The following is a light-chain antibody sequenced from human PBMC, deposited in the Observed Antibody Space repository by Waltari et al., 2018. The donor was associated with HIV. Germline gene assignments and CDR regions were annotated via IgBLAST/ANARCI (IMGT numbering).Light chain of an antibody. CDR2: LKGDGSH. CDR1: SGHTNYA. CDR3: QTWGTGIQV. Sequence: QLVLTQSLSASASLGASVKLTSTLSSGHTNYAIAWHQQHPEKGPRYLMTLKGDGSHSKGVAIPDRFSGSSSGAERYLIIARLQSEDEADYYFQTWGTGIQVFGGGTKVTVL. J-gene: IGLJ3*02. V-gene: IGLV4-69*02.